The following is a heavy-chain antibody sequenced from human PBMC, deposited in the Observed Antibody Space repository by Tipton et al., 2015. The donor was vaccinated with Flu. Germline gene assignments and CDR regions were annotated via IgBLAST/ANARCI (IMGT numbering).Heavy chain of an antibody. CDR2: IYTSGST. CDR1: GGSISSGSYY. J-gene: IGHJ4*02. CDR3: ARGYSYGGNYFDY. Sequence: TLSLTCTVSGGSISSGSYYWSWIRQPAGKGLEWIGRIYTSGSTNYNPSLKSRVTISVDTSKNQFSMKLSFVTAADTAVYYCARGYSYGGNYFDYWGQGTLVTVSS. D-gene: IGHD5-18*01. V-gene: IGHV4-61*02.